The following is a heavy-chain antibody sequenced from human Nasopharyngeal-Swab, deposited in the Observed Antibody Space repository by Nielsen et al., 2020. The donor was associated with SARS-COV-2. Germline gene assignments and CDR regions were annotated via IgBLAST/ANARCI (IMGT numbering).Heavy chain of an antibody. D-gene: IGHD3-10*01. CDR2: INHSGST. CDR3: ARDPSTITMVRGVIPHGAFDI. V-gene: IGHV4-34*01. CDR1: GGSFSGYY. J-gene: IGHJ3*02. Sequence: SETLSLTCAVYGGSFSGYYWSWIRQPPGKGLEWIGEINHSGSTSYNPSLKSRVTISVDTSKNQFSLKLSSVTAADTAVYYCARDPSTITMVRGVIPHGAFDIWGQGTMVTVSS.